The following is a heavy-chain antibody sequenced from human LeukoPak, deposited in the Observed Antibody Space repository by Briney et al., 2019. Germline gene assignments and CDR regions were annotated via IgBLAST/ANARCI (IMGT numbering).Heavy chain of an antibody. J-gene: IGHJ4*02. CDR1: GGSISSYY. CDR2: IYYSGST. V-gene: IGHV4-59*08. D-gene: IGHD7-27*01. Sequence: PSETLSLTCTVSGGSISSYYWSWIRQPPGKGLEWIGYIYYSGSTNYNPSLKSRVTISVDTSKNQFSLKLSSVTAADTAVYYCARHVRDPGRIRNFDYWGQGTPVTVSS. CDR3: ARHVRDPGRIRNFDY.